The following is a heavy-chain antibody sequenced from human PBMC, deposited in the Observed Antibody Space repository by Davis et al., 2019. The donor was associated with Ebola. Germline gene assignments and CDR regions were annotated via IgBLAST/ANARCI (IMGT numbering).Heavy chain of an antibody. J-gene: IGHJ6*02. Sequence: ASVKVSCKASGYTFTSYYMHWVRQAPGQGLEWMGIINPSGGSTSYAQKFQGRVTMTRDTSTSTVYMELSSLRSEDTAGYYCARVKDIVVVPAAMGGDYYGMDVWGQGTTVTVSS. D-gene: IGHD2-2*01. CDR3: ARVKDIVVVPAAMGGDYYGMDV. CDR1: GYTFTSYY. CDR2: INPSGGST. V-gene: IGHV1-46*01.